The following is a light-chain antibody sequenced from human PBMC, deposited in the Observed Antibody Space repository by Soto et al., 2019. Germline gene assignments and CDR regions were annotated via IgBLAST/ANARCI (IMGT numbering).Light chain of an antibody. CDR2: AAS. V-gene: IGKV3-15*01. J-gene: IGKJ4*02. CDR3: QQYNNYSLT. Sequence: MVLGLPPSRLDMYAGERASLSSGASHGVSSKLAWYQQKPGQAPRLLIHAASSMPTGVPARFSGSGSVTEFTLTISSLHSEDFAVYYCQQYNNYSLTFGGGTKVDIK. CDR1: HGVSSK.